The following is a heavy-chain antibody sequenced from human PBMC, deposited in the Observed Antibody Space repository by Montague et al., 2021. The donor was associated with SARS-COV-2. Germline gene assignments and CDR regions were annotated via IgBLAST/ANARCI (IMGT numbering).Heavy chain of an antibody. V-gene: IGHV3-21*01. CDR3: AREAAPQYCAGGSCYQPEDF. J-gene: IGHJ4*02. D-gene: IGHD2-15*01. Sequence: SLRLSCAASGFTFSSFSMNWVRQAPGKGLEWVAIIGSSSSYIYYXDSVKGRFTISRDNAKNSLCLQMNSLRGDDTAIYYCAREAAPQYCAGGSCYQPEDFWGQGTQVTVSS. CDR2: IGSSSSYI. CDR1: GFTFSSFS.